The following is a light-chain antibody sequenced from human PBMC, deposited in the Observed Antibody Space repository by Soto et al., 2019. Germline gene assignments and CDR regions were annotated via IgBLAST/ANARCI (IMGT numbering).Light chain of an antibody. CDR1: QGIGDT. Sequence: EIVMTQSPATLSVSPGEGATLSCRASQGIGDTLAWYQQKPGQTPRLLIYDTSIRATGVPARFSGSRSGAEFNLTISRLEPEDFAVYYCQQYGRSPYTFGQGTKVDIK. V-gene: IGKV3-15*01. J-gene: IGKJ2*01. CDR2: DTS. CDR3: QQYGRSPYT.